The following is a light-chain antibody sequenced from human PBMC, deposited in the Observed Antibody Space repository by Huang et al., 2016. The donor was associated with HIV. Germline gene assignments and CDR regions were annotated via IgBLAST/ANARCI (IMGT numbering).Light chain of an antibody. CDR3: QQYDTSPLT. J-gene: IGKJ5*01. V-gene: IGKV3-20*01. CDR1: QNINSAY. Sequence: EIVLTQSPGTLSLSPGERATLSCRASQNINSAYLAWYQQKPGQAPSLLIYDASNRATGVPDRFSGSGSGTDFTLTINRLEPDDFAVFYCQQYDTSPLTFGQGTRLEIK. CDR2: DAS.